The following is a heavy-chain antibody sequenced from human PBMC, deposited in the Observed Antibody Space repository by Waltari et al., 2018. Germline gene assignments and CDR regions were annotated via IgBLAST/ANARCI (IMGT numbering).Heavy chain of an antibody. J-gene: IGHJ4*02. CDR1: GGSLSSSSYS. V-gene: IGHV4-39*07. CDR3: ARVATIIELTDY. D-gene: IGHD5-12*01. CDR2: IYYSGST. Sequence: QLQLQESGPGLVKPSETLSLTCTVSGGSLSSSSYSWGWIRQPPGKGLEWIGSIYYSGSTYYNPSLKSRVTISVDTSKNQFSLKLSSVTAADTAVYYCARVATIIELTDYWGQGTLVTVSS.